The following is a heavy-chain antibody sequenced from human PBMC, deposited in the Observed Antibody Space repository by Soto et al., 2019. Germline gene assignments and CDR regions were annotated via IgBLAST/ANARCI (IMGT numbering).Heavy chain of an antibody. CDR3: ARVGAMIDVRASKRLDV. CDR2: IFHSGRT. Sequence: PSVTLSLTCAVSGVSLSSGTCWSWVRQPPGKVLEGIGEIFHSGRTNYDPSLKSLVTISLEKSKNQFSLKLRSLTAADTGVYYFARVGAMIDVRASKRLDVWGQGTLDTVS. CDR1: GVSLSSGTC. V-gene: IGHV4-4*02. D-gene: IGHD2-21*01. J-gene: IGHJ4*02.